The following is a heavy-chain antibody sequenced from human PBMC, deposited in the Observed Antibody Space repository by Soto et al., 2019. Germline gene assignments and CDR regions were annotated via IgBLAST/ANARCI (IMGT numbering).Heavy chain of an antibody. V-gene: IGHV3-21*01. CDR3: ASLYDILTGPLWDDAFDI. J-gene: IGHJ3*02. Sequence: EVQLVESGGGLVKPGGSLRLSCAASGFTFSSYSMNWVRQAPGKGLEWVSSISSSSSYIYYADSVKGRFTISRDNAKNSLYLQMNSLRAEDTAVYYCASLYDILTGPLWDDAFDIWGQGTMVTVSS. CDR1: GFTFSSYS. CDR2: ISSSSSYI. D-gene: IGHD3-9*01.